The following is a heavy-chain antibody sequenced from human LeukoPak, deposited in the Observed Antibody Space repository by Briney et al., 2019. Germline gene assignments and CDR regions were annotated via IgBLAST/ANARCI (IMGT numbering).Heavy chain of an antibody. V-gene: IGHV4-4*07. J-gene: IGHJ3*02. CDR3: ARARITMIVGAFDI. Sequence: SETLSLTCTVSGGSISSYYWSWIRQPAGKGLEWIGRIYTSGSTNYNPSLKSRVSISIDTSKTQFSLKLSSVTAADTAVYYCARARITMIVGAFDIWGQGTMVTVSS. CDR2: IYTSGST. CDR1: GGSISSYY. D-gene: IGHD3-22*01.